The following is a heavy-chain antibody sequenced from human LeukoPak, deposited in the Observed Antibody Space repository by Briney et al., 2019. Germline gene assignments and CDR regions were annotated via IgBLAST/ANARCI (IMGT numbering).Heavy chain of an antibody. D-gene: IGHD4-11*01. V-gene: IGHV1-18*01. Sequence: EASVKVSCKASGYTFISYGITWVRQAPGQGLEWMGWISAYDGNTNFAQKFQGRISMTTDTSTGTAYMELRSLRSDDTAVYYCAREGYSNCAGWFDPWGQGTLVTVSS. CDR1: GYTFISYG. J-gene: IGHJ5*02. CDR3: AREGYSNCAGWFDP. CDR2: ISAYDGNT.